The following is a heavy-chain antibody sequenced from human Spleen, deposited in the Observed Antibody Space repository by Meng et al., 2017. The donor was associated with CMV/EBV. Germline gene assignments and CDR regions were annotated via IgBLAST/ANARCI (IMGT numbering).Heavy chain of an antibody. CDR2: ISYDGSNK. J-gene: IGHJ4*02. CDR3: ARHYYGSGRFDY. CDR1: GCTVSSYG. Sequence: CAAAGCTVSSYGMHWGRQAPGKGLEWVAVISYDGSNKYYADSVKGRFTISRDNSKNTLYLQMNSLRAEDTAAYYCARHYYGSGRFDYWGQGTLVTVSS. D-gene: IGHD3-10*01. V-gene: IGHV3-30*03.